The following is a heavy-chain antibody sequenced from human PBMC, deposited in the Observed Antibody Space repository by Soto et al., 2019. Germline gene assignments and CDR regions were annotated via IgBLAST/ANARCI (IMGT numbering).Heavy chain of an antibody. CDR3: ARGGGEVEMATIIYYFDY. CDR2: INHSGST. D-gene: IGHD5-12*01. J-gene: IGHJ4*02. V-gene: IGHV4-34*01. Sequence: PSETLSLTCAVYGGSFSGYYWSWIRQPPGKGLEWIGEINHSGSTNYNPSLKSRVTISVDTSKNQFSLKLSSVTAADTAVYYCARGGGEVEMATIIYYFDYWGQGTLVTVSS. CDR1: GGSFSGYY.